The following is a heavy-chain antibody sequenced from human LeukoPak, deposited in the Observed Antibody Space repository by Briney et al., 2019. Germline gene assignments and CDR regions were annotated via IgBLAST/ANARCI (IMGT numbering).Heavy chain of an antibody. J-gene: IGHJ3*02. V-gene: IGHV1-3*01. CDR2: INAGNGNT. D-gene: IGHD4-17*01. Sequence: VASVKVSCKASGYTFTSYAMHWVRQAPGQRLEWMGWINAGNGNTKYSQKFQGRVTITRDTSASTAYMELSSLRSEDTAVYYCARRNGDYDAFDIWGQGTMVTVSS. CDR3: ARRNGDYDAFDI. CDR1: GYTFTSYA.